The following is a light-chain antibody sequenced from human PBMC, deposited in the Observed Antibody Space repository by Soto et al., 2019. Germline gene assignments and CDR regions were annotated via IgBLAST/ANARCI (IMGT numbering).Light chain of an antibody. Sequence: DIQMTQSPSILSASVGDSVTITFRASQSVSRWLACYQQKPGKAPKLLIYDASSLNSGVPSRFSGSQSGTEFTLTITSLLPDDFATYFCQQYSSYSLPTFGGGTKVDIK. CDR2: DAS. CDR3: QQYSSYSLPT. CDR1: QSVSRW. J-gene: IGKJ4*01. V-gene: IGKV1-5*01.